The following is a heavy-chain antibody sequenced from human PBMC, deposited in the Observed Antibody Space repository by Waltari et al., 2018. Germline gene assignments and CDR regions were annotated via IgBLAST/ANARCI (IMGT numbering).Heavy chain of an antibody. CDR1: GYTLTELS. CDR2: LEPEDGET. CDR3: ATAPRVALPLDY. Sequence: QVQLVQSGAEVKKPGASVKVSCKVSGYTLTELSMHWVRQAPGKGLEWMGGLEPEDGETTYAQNVQGRVTMTEDTSTDTAYVELSSLRSEDTAVYYCATAPRVALPLDYWGQGTLVTVSS. J-gene: IGHJ4*02. D-gene: IGHD3-3*01. V-gene: IGHV1-24*01.